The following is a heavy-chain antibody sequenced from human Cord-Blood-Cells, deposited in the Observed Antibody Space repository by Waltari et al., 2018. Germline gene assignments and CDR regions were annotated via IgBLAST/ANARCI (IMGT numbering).Heavy chain of an antibody. V-gene: IGHV4-34*01. CDR1: GGSFSGYY. D-gene: IGHD6-6*01. CDR2: INHSGST. Sequence: QVQLQQWGAGLLKPSETLSLTCAVYGGSFSGYYWSWIRQPLGKGLAWIGEINHSGSTNYTPTLKSRVTRSVDTSKNQFSLKLSSVTAAGTAVYYCARFGLLSIAARPYYFDYWGQGTLVTVSS. J-gene: IGHJ4*02. CDR3: ARFGLLSIAARPYYFDY.